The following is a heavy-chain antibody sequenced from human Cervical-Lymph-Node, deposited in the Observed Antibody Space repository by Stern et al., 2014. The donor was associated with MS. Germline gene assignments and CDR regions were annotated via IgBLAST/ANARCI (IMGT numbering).Heavy chain of an antibody. V-gene: IGHV1-46*01. Sequence: MQLVESGAEMKKPGASVKVSCMASGYSFTSYFIIWVRQAPGHGLEWMGIINPSAGNTNYAQKFQGRVVMTSDTSTGTVYLELSSLRSEDTAVYYCARDEGADYWGQGTLVTVSS. CDR2: INPSAGNT. J-gene: IGHJ4*02. CDR3: ARDEGADY. CDR1: GYSFTSYF.